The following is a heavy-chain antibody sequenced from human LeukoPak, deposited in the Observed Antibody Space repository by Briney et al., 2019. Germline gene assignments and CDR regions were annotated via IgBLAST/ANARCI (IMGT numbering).Heavy chain of an antibody. D-gene: IGHD6-13*01. CDR3: ARVGGYSSSGGAHY. Sequence: GGSLRLSCAASGFTFSSYAMSWVRQAPGKGLEWVSAISGSGGSTYYADSVKGRFTISRDNSKNSLYLQMSSLRAEDTAVYYCARVGGYSSSGGAHYWGQGTLVTVSS. V-gene: IGHV3-23*01. CDR2: ISGSGGST. CDR1: GFTFSSYA. J-gene: IGHJ4*02.